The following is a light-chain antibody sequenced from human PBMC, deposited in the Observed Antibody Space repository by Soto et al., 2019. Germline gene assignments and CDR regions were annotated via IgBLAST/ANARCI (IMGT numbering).Light chain of an antibody. CDR3: ISYTNRQSDV. CDR1: SSDIGSYDH. V-gene: IGLV2-14*01. Sequence: QSVLTQPASVSGSPGQSITISCSGTSSDIGSYDHVAWYQQFPGKSPKLMIYAVSDRPSGVSDRFSGSKSGITASLTISGLQNEDEADYYCISYTNRQSDVFGTGTKLTVL. J-gene: IGLJ1*01. CDR2: AVS.